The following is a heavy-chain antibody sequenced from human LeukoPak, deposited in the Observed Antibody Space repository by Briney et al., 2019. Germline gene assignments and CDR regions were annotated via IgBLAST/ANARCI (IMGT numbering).Heavy chain of an antibody. V-gene: IGHV4-59*01. CDR2: IYYSGST. CDR3: ARDFTRRPYYDFYPFAFDI. Sequence: PSETLSLTCTVSGGSISSYYWSWIRQPPGKGLEWTGYIYYSGSTNYNPSLKSRVTISVDTSKNQFSLKLSSVTAADTAVYYCARDFTRRPYYDFYPFAFDIWGQGTMVTVSS. CDR1: GGSISSYY. J-gene: IGHJ3*02. D-gene: IGHD3-3*01.